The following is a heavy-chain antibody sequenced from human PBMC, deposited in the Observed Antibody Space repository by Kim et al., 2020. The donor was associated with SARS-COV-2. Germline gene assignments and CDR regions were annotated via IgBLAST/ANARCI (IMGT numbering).Heavy chain of an antibody. CDR3: AAEAPGTTVTTFQDY. Sequence: SVKVSCKASGFTFTSSAVQWVRQARGQRLEWIGWIVVGSGNTNYAQKFQERVTITRDMSTSTAYMELSSLRSEDTAVYYCAAEAPGTTVTTFQDYWGQGTLVTVSS. J-gene: IGHJ4*02. D-gene: IGHD4-17*01. CDR1: GFTFTSSA. CDR2: IVVGSGNT. V-gene: IGHV1-58*01.